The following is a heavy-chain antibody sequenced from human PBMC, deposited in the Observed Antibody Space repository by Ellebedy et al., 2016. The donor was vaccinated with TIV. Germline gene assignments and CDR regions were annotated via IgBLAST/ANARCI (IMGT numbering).Heavy chain of an antibody. CDR3: ARDSFRNNSWFYFDF. CDR2: IYRSGST. Sequence: MPGGSLRLSCTVSGGSISSYWWSWIRQPPGKEMEWIGYIYRSGSTNYNPSLKSRVTISVDTSNNQLSLNLRSVTAADTAVYYCARDSFRNNSWFYFDFWGQGALVTVSS. J-gene: IGHJ4*02. CDR1: GGSISSYW. V-gene: IGHV4-59*01. D-gene: IGHD1/OR15-1a*01.